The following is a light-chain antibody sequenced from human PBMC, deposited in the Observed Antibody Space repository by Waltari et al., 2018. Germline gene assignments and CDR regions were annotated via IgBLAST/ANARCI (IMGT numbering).Light chain of an antibody. CDR2: GAS. Sequence: CRASQSVSSSYLAWYQQKPGQAPRLLIYGASSRATGIPDRFSGSGSGTDFTLTISRLEPEDFAVYYCQQYGSWTFGQGTKVEIK. CDR3: QQYGSWT. V-gene: IGKV3-20*01. CDR1: QSVSSSY. J-gene: IGKJ1*01.